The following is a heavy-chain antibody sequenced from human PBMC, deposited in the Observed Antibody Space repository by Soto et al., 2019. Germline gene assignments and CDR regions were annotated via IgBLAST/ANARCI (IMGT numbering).Heavy chain of an antibody. CDR3: AHRRDTATEYYFDY. J-gene: IGHJ4*02. CDR2: IYWDDDK. Sequence: QITLKESGPTLVKPTQTLTLTCTVSGFSLSTSGVGVGWIRQPPGKALEWLALIYWDDDKRYSPSLKSRLTITKDTSKNQVVLTMTSMDPVDTATYYCAHRRDTATEYYFDYWGQGTLVTVSS. V-gene: IGHV2-5*02. D-gene: IGHD5-18*01. CDR1: GFSLSTSGVG.